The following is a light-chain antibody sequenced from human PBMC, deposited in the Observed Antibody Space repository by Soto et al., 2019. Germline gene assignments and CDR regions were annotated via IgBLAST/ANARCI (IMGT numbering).Light chain of an antibody. Sequence: QSVLTQPPSVSGAPGQRVTISCTGSSSNIGAGYDVQWYQQLPGTAPKLLIYGNSNRPSGVPDRFSGSKSGTSASLAITGLQAEDEADYYCQSYDSSLSHVVFGGGTKLTVL. CDR3: QSYDSSLSHVV. V-gene: IGLV1-40*01. CDR2: GNS. J-gene: IGLJ2*01. CDR1: SSNIGAGYD.